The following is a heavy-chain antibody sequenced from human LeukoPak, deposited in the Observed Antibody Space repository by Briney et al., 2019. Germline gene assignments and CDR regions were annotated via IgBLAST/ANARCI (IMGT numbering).Heavy chain of an antibody. J-gene: IGHJ4*02. CDR2: IKTDGRIT. V-gene: IGHV3-74*01. CDR1: AFSLSVFW. CDR3: AKSNGLSLFIAAAEYYFDY. Sequence: GRSLRLSRAASAFSLSVFWMHWARQAPGKGPVWVSRIKTDGRITDYADSVKGRFTLSRDNTKNSLYLQMNSLRAEDTALYYCAKSNGLSLFIAAAEYYFDYWGQGTLVTVSS. D-gene: IGHD6-13*01.